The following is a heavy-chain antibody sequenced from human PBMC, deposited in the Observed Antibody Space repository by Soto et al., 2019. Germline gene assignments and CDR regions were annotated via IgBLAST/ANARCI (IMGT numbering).Heavy chain of an antibody. Sequence: SETLSLTCTVSGGSINSGGYSWTWIRQPPGKGLEWIGYIYYTGSTNYNPSLKSRVTISVDTSKNQFSLKLSSVTAADTAVYYCARGVMKGYPHYWGQGTLVTVSS. V-gene: IGHV4-61*08. J-gene: IGHJ4*02. CDR1: GGSINSGGYS. CDR3: ARGVMKGYPHY. D-gene: IGHD5-18*01. CDR2: IYYTGST.